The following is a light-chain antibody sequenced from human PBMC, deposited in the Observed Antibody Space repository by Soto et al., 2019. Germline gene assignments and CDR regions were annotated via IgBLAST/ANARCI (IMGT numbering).Light chain of an antibody. CDR2: EAT. V-gene: IGLV2-14*01. Sequence: QSALTQPASVSGSAGQSIAISCTGSSSDVGFYNYVSWYQQHPGKVPKLIIYEATNRPSGVSNRFSGSKSGNTASLTISGLQAEDEADYYCCSYTTSSTRVFGSGTKVTVL. J-gene: IGLJ1*01. CDR1: SSDVGFYNY. CDR3: CSYTTSSTRV.